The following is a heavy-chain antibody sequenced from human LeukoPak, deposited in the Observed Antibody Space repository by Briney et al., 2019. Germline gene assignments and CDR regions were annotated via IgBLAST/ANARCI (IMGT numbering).Heavy chain of an antibody. CDR2: INHSGST. CDR1: GGSFSGYY. Sequence: SETLSLTCAVYGGSFSGYYWSWIRQPPGMGLEWIGEINHSGSTNYNPSLKSRVTISVDTSKNQFSLKLSSVTAADTAVYYCARGAGWLIDYWGQGILVTVSS. J-gene: IGHJ4*02. CDR3: ARGAGWLIDY. V-gene: IGHV4-34*01. D-gene: IGHD3-16*01.